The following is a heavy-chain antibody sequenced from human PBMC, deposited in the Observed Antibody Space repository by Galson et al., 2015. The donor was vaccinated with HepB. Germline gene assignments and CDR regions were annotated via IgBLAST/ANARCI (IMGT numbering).Heavy chain of an antibody. CDR1: GFAFSAYA. Sequence: SLRLSCAASGFAFSAYAMHWVRQAPGKGLEWVTVISYDGSVKKYADSVKGRFTTSRDNSKNTLNLQLNNLRVEDTAVYYCARPVDTAWAYYFDYWGLGALVTVSS. D-gene: IGHD5-18*01. CDR3: ARPVDTAWAYYFDY. V-gene: IGHV3-33*01. CDR2: ISYDGSVK. J-gene: IGHJ4*02.